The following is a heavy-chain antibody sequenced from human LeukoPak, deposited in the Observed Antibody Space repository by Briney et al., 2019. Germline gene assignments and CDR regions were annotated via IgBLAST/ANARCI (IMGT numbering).Heavy chain of an antibody. CDR3: ARATALKGAAAGPLDD. Sequence: PSETLSLTCAVSGGSISSGGYSWSWIRQPPGMGLEWIGHIFNGGSTYYNPSLKSRVSMSVDGSKSQFSLNLTSVTAADTAVYYCARATALKGAAAGPLDDWGQGTLVTVSS. V-gene: IGHV4-30-2*01. D-gene: IGHD6-13*01. J-gene: IGHJ4*02. CDR1: GGSISSGGYS. CDR2: IFNGGST.